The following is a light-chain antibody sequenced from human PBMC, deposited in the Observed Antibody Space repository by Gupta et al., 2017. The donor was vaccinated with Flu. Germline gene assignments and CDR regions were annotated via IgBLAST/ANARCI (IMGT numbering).Light chain of an antibody. Sequence: DRVTIPCRASQSISSWLAWYQQKPGKAPKLLIYKASSLESGVPSRFSGSGSGTEFTLTISSLQPDDFATYYCQQYNSYSPRTFGQGTKVEIK. CDR3: QQYNSYSPRT. CDR2: KAS. V-gene: IGKV1-5*03. CDR1: QSISSW. J-gene: IGKJ1*01.